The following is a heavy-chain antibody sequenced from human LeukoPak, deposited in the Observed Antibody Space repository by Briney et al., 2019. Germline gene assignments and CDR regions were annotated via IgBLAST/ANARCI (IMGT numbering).Heavy chain of an antibody. Sequence: GGSLRLSCTASGFTFSNYAMSWVRQAPGKGLEWVSAITGRGGSTYYADSVKGRFTISRDNSKNTLYLQMNSLRAEDAAIYYCARSSNYDFWSGFDYWGQGTLVTVSP. J-gene: IGHJ4*02. CDR2: ITGRGGST. V-gene: IGHV3-23*01. CDR1: GFTFSNYA. CDR3: ARSSNYDFWSGFDY. D-gene: IGHD3-3*01.